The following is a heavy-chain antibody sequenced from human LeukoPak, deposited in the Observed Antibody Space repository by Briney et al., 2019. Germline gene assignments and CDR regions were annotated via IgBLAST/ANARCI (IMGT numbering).Heavy chain of an antibody. CDR1: TFIFSDYG. Sequence: GGSLRLSCAAFTFIFSDYGMNWVRQGPGKGLEWLSYISSRGDTIHYADSVKGRLTISRDNAKKSLYLQMTSLRAEDTAVYYCAKAVVPVISQHYFDYWGQGTLVTVSS. CDR2: ISSRGDTI. J-gene: IGHJ4*02. V-gene: IGHV3-48*03. D-gene: IGHD3-22*01. CDR3: AKAVVPVISQHYFDY.